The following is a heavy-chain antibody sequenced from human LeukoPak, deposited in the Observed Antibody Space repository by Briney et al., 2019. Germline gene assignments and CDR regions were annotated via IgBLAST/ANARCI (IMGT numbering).Heavy chain of an antibody. D-gene: IGHD6-13*01. V-gene: IGHV3-53*01. CDR3: ARGHADYSGSWYGRFDY. J-gene: IGHJ4*02. CDR1: GFTVSSNY. Sequence: PGGSLRLSCAASGFTVSSNYMSWVRQAPGKGLEWVSLIYSGDSTYYADSAKGRFTISRDNSKNTLYLQMNSLRAEDTAVYYCARGHADYSGSWYGRFDYWGQGTLVTVSS. CDR2: IYSGDST.